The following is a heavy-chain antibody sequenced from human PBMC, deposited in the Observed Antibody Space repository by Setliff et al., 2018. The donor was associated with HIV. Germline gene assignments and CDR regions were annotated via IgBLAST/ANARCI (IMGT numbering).Heavy chain of an antibody. J-gene: IGHJ4*02. D-gene: IGHD3-9*01. CDR2: IWYDGNKK. V-gene: IGHV3-33*08. CDR1: GFSFSSYS. CDR3: ARAPGDILTAYFGGLDY. Sequence: GGSLRLSCGASGFSFSSYSMHWVRQAPGKGLEWVAVIWYDGNKKDYGDSVKGRFTISRDNSKDTLYLQMSSLRADDTAIYYCARAPGDILTAYFGGLDYWGQGALVTVSS.